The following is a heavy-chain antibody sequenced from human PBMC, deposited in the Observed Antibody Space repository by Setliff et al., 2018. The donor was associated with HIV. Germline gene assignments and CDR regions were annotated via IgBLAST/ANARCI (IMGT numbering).Heavy chain of an antibody. Sequence: ASVKVSCKASGYTFTSYDINWVRQATGQGLEWMGIINPSGGSTSYAQKFQGRVTMTRDTSTSTVYMELSSLRSEDTAVYYCAGVGAAAGTAWYFDLWGRGTLVTVSS. V-gene: IGHV1-46*01. CDR1: GYTFTSYD. CDR3: AGVGAAAGTAWYFDL. CDR2: INPSGGST. D-gene: IGHD6-13*01. J-gene: IGHJ2*01.